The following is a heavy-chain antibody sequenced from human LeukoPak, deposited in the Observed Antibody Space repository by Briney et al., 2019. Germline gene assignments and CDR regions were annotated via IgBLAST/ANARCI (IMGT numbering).Heavy chain of an antibody. D-gene: IGHD6-19*01. Sequence: SETLSLTCAVYGESLSGFYWTWIRQPPGKGLEWIGEINQSGSANYNPSLKSRVTVSVDNFKSHFSLKLTFVTAADTGVYYCARGRSSGSGHLNYWGQGTLVPVSS. CDR1: GESLSGFY. J-gene: IGHJ4*02. V-gene: IGHV4-34*01. CDR3: ARGRSSGSGHLNY. CDR2: INQSGSA.